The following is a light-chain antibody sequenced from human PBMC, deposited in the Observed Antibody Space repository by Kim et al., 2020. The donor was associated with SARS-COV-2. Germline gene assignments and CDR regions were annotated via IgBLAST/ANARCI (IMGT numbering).Light chain of an antibody. CDR2: LGS. CDR1: QSLLHSNGYNY. Sequence: DILMTQSPLSLPVTPGEPASISCRSSQSLLHSNGYNYLDWYLQKPGQSPQLLIYLGSNRASGVPDRFSGSGSGTDFTLKISRVEAEDVGVYYCMQALQTPYTFGQGTQAGD. CDR3: MQALQTPYT. V-gene: IGKV2-28*01. J-gene: IGKJ2*01.